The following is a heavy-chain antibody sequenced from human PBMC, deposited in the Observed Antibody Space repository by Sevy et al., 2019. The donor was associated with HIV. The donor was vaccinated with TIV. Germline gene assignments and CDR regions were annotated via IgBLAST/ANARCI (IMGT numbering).Heavy chain of an antibody. V-gene: IGHV1-8*01. CDR3: ARRWGVSYYYYYGMDV. J-gene: IGHJ6*02. Sequence: ASVKVSCKASGYTFTSYDIHWVLQATGQGLEWMGWRNPNSGNTGYPQKFQGRVTMTRDTSISTAYMELSSLRSEDTAVYYCARRWGVSYYYYYGMDVWGQGTTVTVSS. CDR2: RNPNSGNT. D-gene: IGHD1-26*01. CDR1: GYTFTSYD.